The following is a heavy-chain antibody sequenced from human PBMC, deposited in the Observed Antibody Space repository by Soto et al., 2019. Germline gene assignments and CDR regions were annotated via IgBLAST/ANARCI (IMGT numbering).Heavy chain of an antibody. CDR1: GFTFSNSW. V-gene: IGHV3-7*01. Sequence: EVQLVESGGGSVQPGGSLRLSCEASGFTFSNSWMSWVRQAPGKGLEWVANIERDGGDKYYADSVKGRFTISRDNARNSLYLQMNSLRAEDTAVYYCARDAVAGPRGSPDYVDYWGQGTLVTVSS. CDR2: IERDGGDK. D-gene: IGHD6-19*01. J-gene: IGHJ4*02. CDR3: ARDAVAGPRGSPDYVDY.